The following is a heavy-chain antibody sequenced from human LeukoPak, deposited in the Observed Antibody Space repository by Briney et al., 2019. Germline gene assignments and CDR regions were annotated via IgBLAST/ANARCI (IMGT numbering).Heavy chain of an antibody. J-gene: IGHJ3*02. CDR1: GGTFSSYA. CDR3: ASPAGYSSSSPPLAFDI. V-gene: IGHV1-69*05. CDR2: IIPIFGTA. Sequence: VASVKVSCKASGGTFSSYAISWVRQAPGQGLEWMGGIIPIFGTANYAQKFQGRVTITTDESTSTAYMELSSLRSEDTAVYYCASPAGYSSSSPPLAFDIWGQGTMVTVSS. D-gene: IGHD6-6*01.